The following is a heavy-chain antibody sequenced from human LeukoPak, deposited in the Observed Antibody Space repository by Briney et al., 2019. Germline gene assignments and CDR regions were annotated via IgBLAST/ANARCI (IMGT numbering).Heavy chain of an antibody. D-gene: IGHD6-13*01. J-gene: IGHJ4*02. Sequence: PSETLSLTCTVSGGSISSYYWSWIRQPPGKGLEWIGYIYYSGNTNYNPSLKSRVTLSVDTSKYQFSLKLSSVTAADTAVYYCAGGYSSSWYYFDYWGQGTLVTVSS. CDR3: AGGYSSSWYYFDY. CDR2: IYYSGNT. V-gene: IGHV4-59*08. CDR1: GGSISSYY.